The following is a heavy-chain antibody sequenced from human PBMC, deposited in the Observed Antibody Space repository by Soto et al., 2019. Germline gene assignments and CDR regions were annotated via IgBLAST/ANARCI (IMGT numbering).Heavy chain of an antibody. V-gene: IGHV4-30-4*01. D-gene: IGHD3-22*01. CDR1: GGSISSGDYY. Sequence: SETLSLTCTVSGGSISSGDYYWSWIRQPPGKGLEWIGYVYYSGNTYYNPSLKSRITISLDTSKTQFSLKLSSLTAADTAVYYCARASSTMIKLVYYYGLDVWGQGTSVTVSS. CDR2: VYYSGNT. CDR3: ARASSTMIKLVYYYGLDV. J-gene: IGHJ6*02.